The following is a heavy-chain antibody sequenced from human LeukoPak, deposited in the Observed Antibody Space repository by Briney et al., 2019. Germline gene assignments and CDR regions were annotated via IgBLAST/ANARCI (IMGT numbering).Heavy chain of an antibody. CDR1: GFTFSSYW. J-gene: IGHJ5*02. D-gene: IGHD3-10*01. V-gene: IGHV3-74*01. Sequence: GGSLRLSCTASGFTFSSYWMHWVRQAPGKGLVWVSRINGDGSSTSYADSEKGRFTISRHNAKNTLYLQMNTLRAEDTAVYYCARDVPRTSGPWGQGTLVTVSS. CDR3: ARDVPRTSGP. CDR2: INGDGSST.